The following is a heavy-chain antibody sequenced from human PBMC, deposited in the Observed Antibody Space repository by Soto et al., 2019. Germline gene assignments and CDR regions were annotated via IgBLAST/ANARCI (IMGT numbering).Heavy chain of an antibody. CDR2: IYSGGST. V-gene: IGHV3-66*01. CDR3: ARDLTTVTTPYYYYYMDV. J-gene: IGHJ6*03. Sequence: GGSLRLSCAASGFTVSSNYMSWVRQAPGKGLEWVSVIYSGGSTYYADSVKGRFTISRDNSKNTLYLQMNSLRAEDTAVYYCARDLTTVTTPYYYYYMDVWAKGPRSPSP. CDR1: GFTVSSNY. D-gene: IGHD4-4*01.